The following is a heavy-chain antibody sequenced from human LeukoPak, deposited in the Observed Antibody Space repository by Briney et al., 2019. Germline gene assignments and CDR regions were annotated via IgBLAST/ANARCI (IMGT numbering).Heavy chain of an antibody. CDR2: INHSGST. CDR1: GGSFSGYY. CDR3: ARVGAAAGTLDY. V-gene: IGHV4-34*01. J-gene: IGHJ4*02. Sequence: SETLSLTCAVYGGSFSGYYWSWIRQPPGKGLEWIGEINHSGSTNYNPSLKSRVTISVDTSKNQFSLKLSSVTAADTAVYYCARVGAAAGTLDYWGQGTLVTVSS. D-gene: IGHD6-13*01.